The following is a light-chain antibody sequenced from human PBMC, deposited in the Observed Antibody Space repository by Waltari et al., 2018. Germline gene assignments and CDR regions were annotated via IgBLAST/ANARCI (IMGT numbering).Light chain of an antibody. CDR2: WAS. Sequence: CTSSQNILYSSNNKNYLAWYQQKPGQPPKLLLYWASTRASGVPDRFSGSGSGTDFTLTISSLRTEDVAVYYCQQYYTIPITFGQGTRLEIK. CDR1: QNILYSSNNKNY. J-gene: IGKJ5*01. CDR3: QQYYTIPIT. V-gene: IGKV4-1*01.